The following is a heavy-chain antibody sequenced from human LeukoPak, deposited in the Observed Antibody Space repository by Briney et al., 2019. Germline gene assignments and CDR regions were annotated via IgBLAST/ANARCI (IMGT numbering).Heavy chain of an antibody. Sequence: PSETLSLTCAVYGGSFSGYYWSWIRQPPGKGLEWIGEINYSGRTNYNPSLKSRVTISVDTPKNQFSLKLSSVTAADTAIYYCARGPHYYGSGTYYARGSTDYWGQGTLVTVSS. CDR1: GGSFSGYY. CDR2: INYSGRT. V-gene: IGHV4-34*01. CDR3: ARGPHYYGSGTYYARGSTDY. J-gene: IGHJ4*02. D-gene: IGHD3-10*01.